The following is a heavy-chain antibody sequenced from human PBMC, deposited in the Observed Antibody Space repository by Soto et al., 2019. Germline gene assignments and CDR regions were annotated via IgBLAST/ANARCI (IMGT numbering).Heavy chain of an antibody. J-gene: IGHJ4*02. CDR2: VHYSGTT. V-gene: IGHV4-59*01. Sequence: QLQLQESGPRLVKPSETLSLTCTVSGGSISSYYWRWIRQSPGRGLEWIGFVHYSGTTNYNPSLKRRVAMSLDSSRRQFSLTLNSVTTADTAVYYCARGSALIYGDYPGAGYFDFWGQGILVTVSS. D-gene: IGHD4-17*01. CDR1: GGSISSYY. CDR3: ARGSALIYGDYPGAGYFDF.